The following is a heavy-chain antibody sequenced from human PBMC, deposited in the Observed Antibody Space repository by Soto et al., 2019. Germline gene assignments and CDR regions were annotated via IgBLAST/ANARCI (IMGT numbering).Heavy chain of an antibody. CDR3: AREAAAEGWFDP. D-gene: IGHD6-13*01. CDR2: IYYSGST. J-gene: IGHJ5*02. CDR1: GGSISSYY. V-gene: IGHV4-59*01. Sequence: NPSETLSLTCTVSGGSISSYYWSWIRQPPGKGLEWIGYIYYSGSTNYNPSLKSRVTISVDTSKNQFSLKLSSVTAADTAVYYCAREAAAEGWFDPWGQGTLVTVSS.